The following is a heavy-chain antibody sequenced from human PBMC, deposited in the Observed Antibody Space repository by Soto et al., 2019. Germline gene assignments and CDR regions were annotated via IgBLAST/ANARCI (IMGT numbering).Heavy chain of an antibody. CDR1: GNSFTTYY. J-gene: IGHJ4*02. V-gene: IGHV1-46*01. D-gene: IGHD3-22*01. CDR2: INPSGGRT. Sequence: WASVKVSCKASGNSFTTYYMHWVRQAPGQGLEWMGIINPSGGRTTYAQKFQGRVTMTRDTSTSTFHMELSSLTSEDTAVYYCAGLYHYDSSGYYDYWGQGTLVTV. CDR3: AGLYHYDSSGYYDY.